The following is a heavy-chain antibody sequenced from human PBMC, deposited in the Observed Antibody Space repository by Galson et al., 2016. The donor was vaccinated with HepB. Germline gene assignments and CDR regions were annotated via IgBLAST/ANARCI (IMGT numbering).Heavy chain of an antibody. Sequence: SVKVSCKASGYIFTSSGISWMRQAPGQGLEWMGWSNIYDGTINYARKFQGRVSLTTDTSTSTAYMALRRLRFDDTAGYYCARDWDFNMDVWGKGTTVTVSS. CDR1: GYIFTSSG. CDR2: SNIYDGTI. D-gene: IGHD1-26*01. CDR3: ARDWDFNMDV. J-gene: IGHJ6*04. V-gene: IGHV1-18*04.